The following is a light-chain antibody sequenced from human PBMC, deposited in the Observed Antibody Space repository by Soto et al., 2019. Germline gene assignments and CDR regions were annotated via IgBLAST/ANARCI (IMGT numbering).Light chain of an antibody. J-gene: IGKJ5*01. CDR1: HDISTF. CDR2: EAS. V-gene: IGKV1-9*01. Sequence: DIPSTQSLSLLSASIEDRVTIPCRASHDISTFLAWYQQKPGKAPKLLIYEASTLQSGVPSRFSGSGSGTEFTLTISGLLPEDFAAYHCQQLYTLPFTFGHGTRLEIK. CDR3: QQLYTLPFT.